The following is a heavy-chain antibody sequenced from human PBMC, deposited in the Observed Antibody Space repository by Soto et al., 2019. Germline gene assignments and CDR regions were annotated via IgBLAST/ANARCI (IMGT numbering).Heavy chain of an antibody. V-gene: IGHV3-66*01. CDR1: GFTVSSKY. CDR2: IQSGGPT. Sequence: EVQLVESGGGLVQPGGSLRLSCAASGFTVSSKYMSWVRQAPGKGLEWVSLIQSGGPTYYEDSVKGRFTISRDTSENTVHLQMDSLRADDTAVYYCARDDVLCDGGRCYGVPLDVGGKGTTVTVSS. D-gene: IGHD2-15*01. CDR3: ARDDVLCDGGRCYGVPLDV. J-gene: IGHJ6*04.